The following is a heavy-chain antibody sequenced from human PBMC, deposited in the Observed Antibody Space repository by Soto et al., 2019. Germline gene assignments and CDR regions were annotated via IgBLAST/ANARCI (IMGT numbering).Heavy chain of an antibody. V-gene: IGHV1-69*13. J-gene: IGHJ6*02. CDR3: ARFKVGTTKDYYYGMDV. CDR1: GDTFSNYA. CDR2: IIPILGSA. Sequence: SVKVSCKASGDTFSNYAICWVRQAPGQGLEWIGGIIPILGSANYAQKFQGRVTISADGSTNTANLELSSLRSEDTAVYYCARFKVGTTKDYYYGMDVWGQGTTVTVSS. D-gene: IGHD1-26*01.